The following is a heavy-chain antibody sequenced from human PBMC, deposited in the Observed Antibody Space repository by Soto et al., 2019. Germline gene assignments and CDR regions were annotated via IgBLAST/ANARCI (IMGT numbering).Heavy chain of an antibody. Sequence: PGGSLRLSCAASGFTFSSYGMHWVRQAPGKGLEWVAVIWYDGSNKYYADSVKGRFTISRDNSKNTLYLQMNSLRAEDTAVYYCARDREYSSSGYYYYYMDVWGKGTTVTVSS. CDR2: IWYDGSNK. D-gene: IGHD6-6*01. CDR1: GFTFSSYG. J-gene: IGHJ6*03. V-gene: IGHV3-33*01. CDR3: ARDREYSSSGYYYYYMDV.